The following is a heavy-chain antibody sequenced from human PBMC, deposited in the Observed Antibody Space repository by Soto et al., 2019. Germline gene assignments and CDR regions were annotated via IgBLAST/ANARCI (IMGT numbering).Heavy chain of an antibody. Sequence: GGSLRLSCAASGFIFSNYAMSWVRQAPGKGLEWVSTISSSGGGTYYADSVKGRFTISRDNSKNTLNLHMHGLRAEDTAVYYCAKDPVYDGNPYYFDRWGQGTLVTVSS. J-gene: IGHJ4*02. V-gene: IGHV3-23*01. CDR1: GFIFSNYA. D-gene: IGHD5-12*01. CDR3: AKDPVYDGNPYYFDR. CDR2: ISSSGGGT.